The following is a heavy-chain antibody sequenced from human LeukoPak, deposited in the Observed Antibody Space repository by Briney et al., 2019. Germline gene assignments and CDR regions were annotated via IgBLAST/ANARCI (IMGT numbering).Heavy chain of an antibody. J-gene: IGHJ5*02. Sequence: SETLSLTCTVSGGSISSGSYYWSWIRQPAGKGLEWIGRTYTSGSTKYNPSLKSRVTISIDTSKNQFSLKLSSVTATDTAVYYCARDGYSSGWAFDPWGQGTLVTVSS. D-gene: IGHD6-19*01. CDR1: GGSISSGSYY. CDR3: ARDGYSSGWAFDP. CDR2: TYTSGST. V-gene: IGHV4-61*02.